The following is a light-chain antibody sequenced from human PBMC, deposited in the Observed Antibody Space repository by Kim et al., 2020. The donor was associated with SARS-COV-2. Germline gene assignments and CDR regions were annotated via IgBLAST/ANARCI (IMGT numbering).Light chain of an antibody. CDR3: QAWDSSTNYV. CDR1: KLGDKY. J-gene: IGLJ1*01. CDR2: QNT. V-gene: IGLV3-1*01. Sequence: SYELTQPPSVSVSPGQTASITCSGDKLGDKYACWYQQKPGQSPLLVIYQNTKRPSGIPERFSGSNSGNTATLTISGTQAMDEADYYCQAWDSSTNYVFG.